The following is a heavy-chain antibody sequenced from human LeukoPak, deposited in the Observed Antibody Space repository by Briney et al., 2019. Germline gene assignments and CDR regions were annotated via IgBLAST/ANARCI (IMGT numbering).Heavy chain of an antibody. J-gene: IGHJ4*02. CDR2: ISSSSSTI. V-gene: IGHV3-48*04. D-gene: IGHD5-24*01. CDR1: GFTFSSYS. CDR3: ARGVDGYGLDY. Sequence: GGSLRLSCAASGFTFSSYSMNWVRQAPGKGLEWVSYISSSSSTIYYADSVKGRFTISRDNAKNSLYLQMNSLRAEDTAVYYCARGVDGYGLDYWGQGTLVTVSS.